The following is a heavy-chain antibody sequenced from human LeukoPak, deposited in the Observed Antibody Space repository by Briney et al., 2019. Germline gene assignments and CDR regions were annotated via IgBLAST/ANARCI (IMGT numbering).Heavy chain of an antibody. Sequence: QPGGSLTLSCAASGFTFSNYAMSWVRQAPGKGLEWVSAVSGSGGSTFYADSVKGRFTISRDNSRNTLYVQMSSLRAEDTAVYYCARGPVVPVATYFFDSWGQGTLVIVSS. CDR3: ARGPVVPVATYFFDS. D-gene: IGHD2-2*01. CDR2: VSGSGGST. CDR1: GFTFSNYA. V-gene: IGHV3-23*01. J-gene: IGHJ4*02.